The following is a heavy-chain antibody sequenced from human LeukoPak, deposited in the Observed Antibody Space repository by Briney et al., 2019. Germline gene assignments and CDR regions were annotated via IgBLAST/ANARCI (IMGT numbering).Heavy chain of an antibody. J-gene: IGHJ4*02. CDR2: ISAYNGNT. CDR3: ATDPRPLYDSSGYYWVY. V-gene: IGHV1-18*01. D-gene: IGHD3-22*01. Sequence: ASVKVSCNASGGTFSSYAISWVRQAPGQGLEWMGWISAYNGNTNYAQKLQGRVTMTEDTSTDTAYMELSSLRSEDTAVYYCATDPRPLYDSSGYYWVYWGQGTLVTVSS. CDR1: GGTFSSYA.